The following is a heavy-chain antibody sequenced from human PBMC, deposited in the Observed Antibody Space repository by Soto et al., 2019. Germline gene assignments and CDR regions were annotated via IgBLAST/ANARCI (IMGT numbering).Heavy chain of an antibody. Sequence: XETLSLTCAVYGGSFSGYYWSWIRQPPGKGLEWIGEINHSGSTNYNPSLNSRVTISVDTSKNQFSLKLSSVTAADTAVYSCARGSYSNWFDPCGQRTLVTVSS. V-gene: IGHV4-34*01. CDR3: ARGSYSNWFDP. CDR2: INHSGST. J-gene: IGHJ5*02. CDR1: GGSFSGYY. D-gene: IGHD2-21*01.